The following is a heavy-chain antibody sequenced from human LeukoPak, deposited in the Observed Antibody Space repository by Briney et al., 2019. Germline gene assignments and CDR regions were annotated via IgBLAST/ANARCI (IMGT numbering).Heavy chain of an antibody. CDR3: AKQSGSSCYLPDDY. J-gene: IGHJ4*02. CDR2: ISSSGTNT. Sequence: PGGSLRLSCAASGFTFSSYAMSWVRQAPGKGLEWVSGISSSGTNTYYAASVKGRFTISRDNSKNTLNLQMNSLRAEDTAVYYCAKQSGSSCYLPDDYWGQGTLVTVSS. D-gene: IGHD2-15*01. CDR1: GFTFSSYA. V-gene: IGHV3-23*01.